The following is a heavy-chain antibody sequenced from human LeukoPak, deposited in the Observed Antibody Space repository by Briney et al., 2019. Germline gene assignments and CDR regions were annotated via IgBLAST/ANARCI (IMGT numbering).Heavy chain of an antibody. CDR2: ISGSGGST. CDR1: GFTFSSYA. V-gene: IGHV3-23*01. D-gene: IGHD7-27*01. Sequence: GGSLRLSCAASGFTFSSYAMSWVRQAPGKGLEWVSAISGSGGSTYYADSVEGRFTISRDNSKNTLYLQMNSLRAEDTAVYYCAKPPPGAADYYYYGMDVWGQGTTVTVS. CDR3: AKPPPGAADYYYYGMDV. J-gene: IGHJ6*02.